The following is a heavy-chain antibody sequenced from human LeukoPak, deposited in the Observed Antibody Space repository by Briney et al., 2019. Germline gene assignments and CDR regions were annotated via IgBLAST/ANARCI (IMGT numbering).Heavy chain of an antibody. CDR3: ARPYYYFIDV. CDR2: ISGSGSGGST. CDR1: GFTFSSSA. Sequence: GGSLRLSCAASGFTFSSSAMSWVRQAPGKGLEWVSSISGSGSGGSTYYADSVKGRFTISRDNSKNTLYLQMNSLRAEDTAVYYCARPYYYFIDVWGRGTTVTVSS. J-gene: IGHJ6*03. V-gene: IGHV3-23*01.